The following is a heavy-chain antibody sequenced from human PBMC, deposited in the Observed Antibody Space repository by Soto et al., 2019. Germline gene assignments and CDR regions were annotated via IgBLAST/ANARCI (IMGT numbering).Heavy chain of an antibody. Sequence: SATLPLTCAVYGGSFGGYYWSWIRQPPGKRLEWIGEINHSGSTNYNPSLKSRVTISVDTSKNQFSLKLSSVTAADTAVYYCARGQIVVVPAIPYYYYYMDVWGKGTTVTVSS. D-gene: IGHD2-2*01. V-gene: IGHV4-34*01. CDR1: GGSFGGYY. CDR3: ARGQIVVVPAIPYYYYYMDV. J-gene: IGHJ6*03. CDR2: INHSGST.